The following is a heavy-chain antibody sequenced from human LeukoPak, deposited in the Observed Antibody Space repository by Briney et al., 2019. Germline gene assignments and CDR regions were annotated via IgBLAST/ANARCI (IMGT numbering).Heavy chain of an antibody. CDR1: GCTFTGYY. CDR2: INPNSGDR. D-gene: IGHD6-13*01. J-gene: IGHJ4*02. Sequence: ASVKVSCKASGCTFTGYYIHWVRQAPGQGLEWMGRINPNSGDRNYAQKFQGRVTMTRDTSISAAYMELSSLRSDDTAVYYCARGAAVGQTRDYWGQGTLVTVSS. CDR3: ARGAAVGQTRDY. V-gene: IGHV1-2*06.